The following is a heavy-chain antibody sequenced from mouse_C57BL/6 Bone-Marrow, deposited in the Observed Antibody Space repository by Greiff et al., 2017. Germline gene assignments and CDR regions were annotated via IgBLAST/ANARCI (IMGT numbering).Heavy chain of an antibody. CDR1: GYTFTSYW. D-gene: IGHD1-1*01. Sequence: QVQLQQPGAELVKPGASVKLSCKASGYTFTSYWMHWVKQRPGQGLEWIGMIYPNSGSTNYNEKFKSKATLTVEKSSSTAYMQLSSLTSEDSAVYYCARPITTVVAFDYWGQGTTLTVSS. CDR3: ARPITTVVAFDY. J-gene: IGHJ2*01. V-gene: IGHV1-64*01. CDR2: IYPNSGST.